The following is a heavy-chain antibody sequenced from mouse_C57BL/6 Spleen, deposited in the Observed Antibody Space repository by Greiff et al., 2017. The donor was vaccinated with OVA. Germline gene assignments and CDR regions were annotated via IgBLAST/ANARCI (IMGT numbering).Heavy chain of an antibody. CDR3: ASKAQATSMDY. D-gene: IGHD3-2*02. Sequence: QVQLKQPGAELVKPGASVKLSCKASGYTFTSYWMHWVKQRPGQGLEWIGMIHPNSGSTNYNEKFKSKATLTVDKSSSTAYMQLSSLTSEDSAVYYCASKAQATSMDYWGQGTSVTVSS. J-gene: IGHJ4*01. CDR2: IHPNSGST. CDR1: GYTFTSYW. V-gene: IGHV1-64*01.